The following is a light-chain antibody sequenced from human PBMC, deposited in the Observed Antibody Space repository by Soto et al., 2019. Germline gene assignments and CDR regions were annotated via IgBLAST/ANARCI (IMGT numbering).Light chain of an antibody. CDR1: QGISSY. J-gene: IGKJ1*01. Sequence: AIRMTQSPSSFSASTGDRVTITCRASQGISSYLAWYQQKPGKAPKLLIYAASSLQSGVPSRFSGSGSRTEFTLAISSLQPDDFATYYCLQYNASPWTFGQGTKVDIK. V-gene: IGKV1-8*01. CDR2: AAS. CDR3: LQYNASPWT.